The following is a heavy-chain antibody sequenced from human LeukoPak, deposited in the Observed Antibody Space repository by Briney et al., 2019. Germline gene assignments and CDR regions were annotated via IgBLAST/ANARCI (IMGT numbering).Heavy chain of an antibody. Sequence: GGSLRLSCAASGFTVGTNYMSWVRQAPGKGLEWVSLIYSGSSTYYANSVKGRFTISRDNSKNTVYLQMNSLRAEDTAVYYCASVPYGNYHYYYMDVWGKGTTVTVSS. CDR1: GFTVGTNY. J-gene: IGHJ6*03. CDR2: IYSGSST. CDR3: ASVPYGNYHYYYMDV. D-gene: IGHD3-10*01. V-gene: IGHV3-53*01.